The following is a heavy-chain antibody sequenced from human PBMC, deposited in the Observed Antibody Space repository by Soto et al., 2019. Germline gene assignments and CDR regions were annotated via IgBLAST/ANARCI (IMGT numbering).Heavy chain of an antibody. CDR1: GFTFRNYA. J-gene: IGHJ5*01. V-gene: IGHV3-23*01. D-gene: IGHD4-17*01. CDR2: LLRSGSSA. CDR3: AKDAISGDGIWLMDS. Sequence: PGGSLGLFSAASGFTFRNYAMTWARQAPGKGLEWVSSLLRSGSSAYYADSVRGRFTISSDTSANSLYLQMDNLRAEDTAIYYCAKDAISGDGIWLMDSWGHGTVVTVSS.